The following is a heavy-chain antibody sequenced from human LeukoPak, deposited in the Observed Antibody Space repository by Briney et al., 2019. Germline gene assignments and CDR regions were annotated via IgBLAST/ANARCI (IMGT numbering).Heavy chain of an antibody. CDR2: IHYPEST. Sequence: PSETLSLTCAVSGLSISNGFFWGWIRRPPGKGLEWIGTIHYPESTYYNPSLNSRLTISLDASKNHFSLKLSSVTAADTAQYYCARGRGRQVGSRWHPDTHHDYWGQGILVTVSS. V-gene: IGHV4-38-2*01. CDR3: ARGRGRQVGSRWHPDTHHDY. D-gene: IGHD3-10*01. J-gene: IGHJ4*02. CDR1: GLSISNGFF.